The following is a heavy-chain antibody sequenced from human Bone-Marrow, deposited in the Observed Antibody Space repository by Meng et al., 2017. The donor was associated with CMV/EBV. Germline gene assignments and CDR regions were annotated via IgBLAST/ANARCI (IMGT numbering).Heavy chain of an antibody. D-gene: IGHD3-22*01. CDR2: ISADNGNT. Sequence: ASVKVSCKASGYTFNIYGITWVRQAPGQGLEWVGWISADNGNTNSAENLQGRVTMTTDTATNTAYMELRSLRSDDTAVYYCARSFHYDSTGDERRQIPDFWGQGTLVTVSS. CDR3: ARSFHYDSTGDERRQIPDF. V-gene: IGHV1-18*01. J-gene: IGHJ4*02. CDR1: GYTFNIYG.